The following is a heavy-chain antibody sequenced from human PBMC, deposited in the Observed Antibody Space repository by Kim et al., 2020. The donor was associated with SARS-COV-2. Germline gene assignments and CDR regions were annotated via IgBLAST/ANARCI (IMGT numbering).Heavy chain of an antibody. CDR3: GETGYSNDPVDY. J-gene: IGHJ4*02. Sequence: TPYADAMQSRFTISREHSRNILYLQLNSLRNEDNAVYFCGETGYSNDPVDYWGQGTLVTVSS. CDR2: T. V-gene: IGHV3-43*01. D-gene: IGHD4-4*01.